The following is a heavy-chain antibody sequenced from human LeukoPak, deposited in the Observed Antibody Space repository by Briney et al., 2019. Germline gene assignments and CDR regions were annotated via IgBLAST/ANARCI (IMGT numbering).Heavy chain of an antibody. CDR2: INPNSGGT. Sequence: ASVKVSCKASGYTFTGYYMHWVRQAPGQGLEWMGRINPNSGGTNYAQKFQGRVTMTRDTSISTAYMELSRLRSDDTAVYYCARGQAEYNWNWSERPPWDDYWGQGTLVTVSS. V-gene: IGHV1-2*06. D-gene: IGHD1-20*01. CDR1: GYTFTGYY. J-gene: IGHJ4*02. CDR3: ARGQAEYNWNWSERPPWDDY.